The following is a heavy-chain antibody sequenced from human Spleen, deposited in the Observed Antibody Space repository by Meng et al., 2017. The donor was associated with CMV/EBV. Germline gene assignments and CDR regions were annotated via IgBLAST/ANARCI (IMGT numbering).Heavy chain of an antibody. J-gene: IGHJ6*02. D-gene: IGHD3-22*01. CDR3: AKNRGSFYYDAALGRSMDV. CDR1: TLTHFKSYS. CDR2: IFGNAYST. Sequence: GESLKISCVASTLTHFKSYSMNWVRQAPGKGLEWVSIIFGNAYSTAYTDSVKGRFTVSRDDSKNTLYLQMNSLRAEDTAIYYCAKNRGSFYYDAALGRSMDVWGQGTTVTVSS. V-gene: IGHV3-23*03.